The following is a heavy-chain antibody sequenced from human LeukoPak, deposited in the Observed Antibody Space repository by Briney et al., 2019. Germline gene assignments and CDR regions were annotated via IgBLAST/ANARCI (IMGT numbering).Heavy chain of an antibody. CDR3: AKDSDMTGYYDSSGYNYFDY. Sequence: GGSLRLSCAASGFTFSSYGMHWVRQAPGKGLEWVAVISYDGSNKYYADSVKGRFTISRDNSKNTLYLQMNSLRAEDTAVYYCAKDSDMTGYYDSSGYNYFDYWGQGTLVTVSS. CDR2: ISYDGSNK. CDR1: GFTFSSYG. D-gene: IGHD3-22*01. J-gene: IGHJ4*02. V-gene: IGHV3-30*18.